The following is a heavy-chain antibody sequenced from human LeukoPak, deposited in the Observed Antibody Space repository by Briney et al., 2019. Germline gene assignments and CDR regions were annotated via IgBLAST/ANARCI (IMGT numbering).Heavy chain of an antibody. V-gene: IGHV4-34*01. CDR2: INHSGNA. CDR1: GGSFSDYY. D-gene: IGHD5-18*01. Sequence: SETLSLTCAVYGGSFSDYYWSWIRQPPGKGLEWIGEINHSGNANYNPSLKSRVTISVDTSKNQFSLKLSSVTAADTAMYYCAISRGYSSYYMDVWGKGTTVTVSS. CDR3: AISRGYSSYYMDV. J-gene: IGHJ6*03.